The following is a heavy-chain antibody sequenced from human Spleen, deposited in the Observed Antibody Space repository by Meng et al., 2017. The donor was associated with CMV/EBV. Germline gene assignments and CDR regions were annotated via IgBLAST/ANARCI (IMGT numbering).Heavy chain of an antibody. CDR2: IYYSGST. V-gene: IGHV4-30-2*01. CDR3: AAGVVAVPAAIPREVGFDY. CDR1: SGGYS. D-gene: IGHD2-2*01. Sequence: SGGYSWSWIRQPPGKGLEWIGYIYYSGSTYYNPSLKSRVTISVDRSKNQFSLKLSSVTAADTAVYYCAAGVVAVPAAIPREVGFDYWGQGTLVTVSS. J-gene: IGHJ4*02.